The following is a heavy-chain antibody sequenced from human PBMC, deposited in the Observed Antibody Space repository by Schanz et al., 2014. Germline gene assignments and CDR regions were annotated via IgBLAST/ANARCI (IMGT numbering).Heavy chain of an antibody. V-gene: IGHV3-11*05. J-gene: IGHJ5*02. CDR1: GFTFSDYY. Sequence: QVYLVESGGDLVKPGGSLRLSCAASGFTFSDYYMAWIRQAPGKGLEWVSHISGSSIHKNYADSVKGRFSISRDNGETSVYLQINSLRVEDTAVYYCARDRRRYCSTASCLHDNWFDPWGQGTLVIVSS. CDR2: ISGSSIHK. D-gene: IGHD2-2*01. CDR3: ARDRRRYCSTASCLHDNWFDP.